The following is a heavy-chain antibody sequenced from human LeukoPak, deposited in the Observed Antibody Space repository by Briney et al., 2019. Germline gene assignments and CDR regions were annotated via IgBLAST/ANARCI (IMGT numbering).Heavy chain of an antibody. CDR3: ARDHSVGDIAWWFDP. V-gene: IGHV1-46*01. D-gene: IGHD3-10*01. Sequence: ASVKVSCKTSGYTFTNNWMHWVRQAPGQGLEWVGVINPTGTSTLYAQNFQGRVTLTRDMSTTTDYMELRRLTSEDTAVYYCARDHSVGDIAWWFDPWGQGTLVTVSS. CDR2: INPTGTST. J-gene: IGHJ5*02. CDR1: GYTFTNNW.